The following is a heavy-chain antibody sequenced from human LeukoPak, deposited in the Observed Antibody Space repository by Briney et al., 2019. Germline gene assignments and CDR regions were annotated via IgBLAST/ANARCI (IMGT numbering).Heavy chain of an antibody. CDR1: GFTFSSYG. V-gene: IGHV3-33*01. Sequence: GGSLRLSCAASGFTFSSYGMHWVRQAPGKGLEWVAVIWYDGSNKYYADSVKGRFTISRDNSKNTLYLQMNSLRAEDTAVYYCASSSGYSYGLQAFYWGQGTLVTVSS. CDR3: ASSSGYSYGLQAFY. J-gene: IGHJ4*02. D-gene: IGHD5-18*01. CDR2: IWYDGSNK.